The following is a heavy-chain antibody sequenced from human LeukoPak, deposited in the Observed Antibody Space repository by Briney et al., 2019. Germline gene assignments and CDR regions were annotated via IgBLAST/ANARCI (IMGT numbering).Heavy chain of an antibody. V-gene: IGHV1-2*02. J-gene: IGHJ4*02. Sequence: ASVKVSCKASGYSFTGYYMHWVRQAPGQGLEWMGWINPNSGGTNYAQKHQGRVTMTRDTSISTAYMELSRLRSDDTAVYYCARGQKPYYFDYWGQGTLVTVSS. CDR1: GYSFTGYY. CDR3: ARGQKPYYFDY. CDR2: INPNSGGT.